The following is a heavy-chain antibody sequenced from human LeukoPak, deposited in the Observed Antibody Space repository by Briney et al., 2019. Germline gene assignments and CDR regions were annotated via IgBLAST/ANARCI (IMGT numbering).Heavy chain of an antibody. V-gene: IGHV4-4*02. CDR3: VRGRYDGVTGYHSDFVC. Sequence: SETLSLTCAVTGGSITSSDWWTWLRQPPEKALEWIGDVFHTGATNYNPSVMSRLTLTVDKSANHCSLRLTSVTAADTAVYYCVRGRYDGVTGYHSDFVCWGQGTLVTVS. D-gene: IGHD3-9*01. CDR2: VFHTGAT. J-gene: IGHJ4*02. CDR1: GGSITSSDW.